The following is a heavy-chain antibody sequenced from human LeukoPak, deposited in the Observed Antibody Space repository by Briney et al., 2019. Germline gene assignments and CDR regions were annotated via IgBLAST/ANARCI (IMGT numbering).Heavy chain of an antibody. Sequence: SETLSLTCTVSGGSISSYYWSWIRRPPGKGLEWIGYIYYSGSTNYNPSLKSRVTISVDTSKNQFSLKLSSVTAADTAVYYCAGATSYYFDYWGQGTLVTVSS. J-gene: IGHJ4*02. D-gene: IGHD5-12*01. CDR1: GGSISSYY. CDR3: AGATSYYFDY. V-gene: IGHV4-59*01. CDR2: IYYSGST.